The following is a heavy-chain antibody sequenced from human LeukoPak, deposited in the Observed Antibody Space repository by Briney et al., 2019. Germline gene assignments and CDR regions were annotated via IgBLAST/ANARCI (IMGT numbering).Heavy chain of an antibody. Sequence: PGGSLRLSCAASGFTFSSYEMNWVRQAPGKGLEWVSYISSSSSTIYYADSVKGRFTISRDNAKNSLYLQMNSLRAEDTAVYYCARNYGGNWFDPWGQGTLVTVSS. J-gene: IGHJ5*02. CDR3: ARNYGGNWFDP. CDR1: GFTFSSYE. CDR2: ISSSSSTI. D-gene: IGHD4-23*01. V-gene: IGHV3-48*03.